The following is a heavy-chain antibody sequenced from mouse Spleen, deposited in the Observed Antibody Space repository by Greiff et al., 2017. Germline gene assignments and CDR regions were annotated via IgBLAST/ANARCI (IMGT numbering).Heavy chain of an antibody. Sequence: VQLQQPGAELVKPGASVKLSCKASGYTFTSYWMHWVKQRPGQGLEWIGEIDPSDSYTNYNQKFKGKATLTVDKSSSTAYMQLSSLTSEDSAVYYCARRGDSSGYADYWGQGTSVTVSS. CDR3: ARRGDSSGYADY. D-gene: IGHD3-2*01. CDR2: IDPSDSYT. CDR1: GYTFTSYW. J-gene: IGHJ4*01. V-gene: IGHV1-69*02.